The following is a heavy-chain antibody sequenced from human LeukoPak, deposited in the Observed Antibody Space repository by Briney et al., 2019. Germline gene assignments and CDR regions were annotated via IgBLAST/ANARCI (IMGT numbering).Heavy chain of an antibody. Sequence: ASVKVSCKASGYTFTGYYMHWVRQAPGQGLEWMGWINPNSGGTNYAQKFQGRVTMTRDTSISIAYMELSRLRSDDTAVYYCARVYSRVGATALHYWGQGTLVTVSS. V-gene: IGHV1-2*02. CDR3: ARVYSRVGATALHY. D-gene: IGHD1-26*01. CDR1: GYTFTGYY. CDR2: INPNSGGT. J-gene: IGHJ4*02.